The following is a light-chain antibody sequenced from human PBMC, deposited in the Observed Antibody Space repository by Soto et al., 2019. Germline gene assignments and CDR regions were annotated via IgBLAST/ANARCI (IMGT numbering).Light chain of an antibody. J-gene: IGLJ2*01. Sequence: QAVVTQPPSVSGAPGQRVTISCTGSNSNIGAGYDVHWYQQLPGTAPKLLIYGNTNRPSGVPDRFSGSKSGTSASLAITGLQDEDEADYYCQSYDSSLSGVVFGGGTKLTVL. CDR3: QSYDSSLSGVV. V-gene: IGLV1-40*01. CDR2: GNT. CDR1: NSNIGAGYD.